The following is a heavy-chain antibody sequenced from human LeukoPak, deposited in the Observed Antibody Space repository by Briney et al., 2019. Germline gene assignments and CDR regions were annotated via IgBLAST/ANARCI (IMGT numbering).Heavy chain of an antibody. CDR1: GFTFSSYG. D-gene: IGHD3-22*01. V-gene: IGHV3-33*06. CDR3: AKDKLPPLIVVVTDAFDI. Sequence: GGSLRLSCAASGFTFSSYGMHWVRQAPGKGLEWEAVIWYDGSNKYYADSVKGRFTISRDNSKNTLYLQMNSLRAEDTAVYYCAKDKLPPLIVVVTDAFDIWGQGTMVTVSS. CDR2: IWYDGSNK. J-gene: IGHJ3*02.